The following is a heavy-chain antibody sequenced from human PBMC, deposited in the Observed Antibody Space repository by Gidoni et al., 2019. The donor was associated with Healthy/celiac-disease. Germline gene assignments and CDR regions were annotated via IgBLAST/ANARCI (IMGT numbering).Heavy chain of an antibody. Sequence: QVTLKESGPVLVQPTETLTLTCTVSGFSLSNARMGVSWIRQPPGKALEWLAHIFSNDEKSYSTSLKSRLTISKDASKSQVVLTMTNMDPVDTATYYCARPYSSGWYAWFDPWGQGTLVTVSS. CDR3: ARPYSSGWYAWFDP. CDR1: GFSLSNARMG. J-gene: IGHJ5*02. V-gene: IGHV2-26*01. D-gene: IGHD6-19*01. CDR2: IFSNDEK.